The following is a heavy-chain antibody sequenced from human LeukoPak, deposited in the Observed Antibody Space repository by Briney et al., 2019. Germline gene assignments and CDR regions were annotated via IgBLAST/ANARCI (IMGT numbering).Heavy chain of an antibody. D-gene: IGHD4-17*01. Sequence: ASVKVSCKASGYTFTNYHMHWVRQAPGQGLEWMGIINPSGGSTSYAQKFQGRVTMTRDTSTSTVNMELSSLRSEDTAVYYCARAKTNDYGDYRPQFDPWGQGTLVTVSS. CDR1: GYTFTNYH. V-gene: IGHV1-46*01. J-gene: IGHJ5*02. CDR3: ARAKTNDYGDYRPQFDP. CDR2: INPSGGST.